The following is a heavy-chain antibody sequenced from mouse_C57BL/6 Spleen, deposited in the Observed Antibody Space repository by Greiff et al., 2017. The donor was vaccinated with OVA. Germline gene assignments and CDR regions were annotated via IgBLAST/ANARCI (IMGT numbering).Heavy chain of an antibody. CDR3: ARDRGGTDAMDY. Sequence: EVHLVESGGGLVKPGGSLKLSCAASGFTFSSYAMSWVRQTPEKRLEWVATISDGGSYTYYPDNVKGRFTISRDNAKNNLYLQMSHLKSEDTAMYYCARDRGGTDAMDYWGQGTSVTVSS. J-gene: IGHJ4*01. CDR2: ISDGGSYT. CDR1: GFTFSSYA. D-gene: IGHD4-1*01. V-gene: IGHV5-4*01.